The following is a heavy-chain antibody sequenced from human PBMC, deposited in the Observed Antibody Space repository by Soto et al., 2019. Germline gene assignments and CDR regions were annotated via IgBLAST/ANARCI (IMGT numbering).Heavy chain of an antibody. CDR3: AKAGILGSSWSFDY. CDR1: GFTFSSYA. V-gene: IGHV3-23*01. D-gene: IGHD6-13*01. CDR2: ISGSGGST. J-gene: IGHJ4*02. Sequence: GGSLRLSCAAAGFTFSSYAMSWVRQAPGKGLEWVSAISGSGGSTYYADSVKGRFTISRDNSKNTLYLQMNSLRAEDTAVYYCAKAGILGSSWSFDYWGQGTLVTVSS.